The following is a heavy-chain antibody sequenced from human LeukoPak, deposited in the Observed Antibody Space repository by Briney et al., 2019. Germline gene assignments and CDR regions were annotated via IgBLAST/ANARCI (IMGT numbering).Heavy chain of an antibody. J-gene: IGHJ4*02. CDR2: ISGSGGST. D-gene: IGHD3-22*01. CDR3: AKDPNYYDSSGYHDY. V-gene: IGHV3-23*01. CDR1: GFTFSSYA. Sequence: GGSLRLSCAASGFTFSSYAMSWVRQALGKGLEWVSAISGSGGSTYYADSVKGRFTISRDNSKNTLYPQMNSLRAEDTAVYYCAKDPNYYDSSGYHDYWGQGTLVTVSS.